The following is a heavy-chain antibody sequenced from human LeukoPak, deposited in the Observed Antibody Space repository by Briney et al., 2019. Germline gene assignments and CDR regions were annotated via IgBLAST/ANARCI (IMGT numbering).Heavy chain of an antibody. D-gene: IGHD3-10*01. CDR3: ARDRRGSGSYYSDY. CDR1: GGSISNFY. V-gene: IGHV4-4*07. CDR2: IYTTGST. J-gene: IGHJ4*02. Sequence: TSETLSLTCTVSGGSISNFYWSWIRQPAGKGLEWIGRIYTTGSTNSNPSLKSRVTMSVDTSKKQFSLKLSSVTAADTAVYYCARDRRGSGSYYSDYWGQGTLVTVSS.